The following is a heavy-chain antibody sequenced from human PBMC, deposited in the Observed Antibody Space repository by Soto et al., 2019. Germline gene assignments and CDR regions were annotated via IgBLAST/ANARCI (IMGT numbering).Heavy chain of an antibody. CDR3: ARSPSLVYATTWYFQH. D-gene: IGHD2-8*01. J-gene: IGHJ1*01. CDR1: GFTFSSYA. V-gene: IGHV3-7*01. Sequence: GGSLRLSCAASGFTFSSYAMSWVRQAPGKGLEWVANIKQDGSEKYYVDSVKGRFTISRDNAKNSLYLQMNSLRAEDTAVYYCARSPSLVYATTWYFQHWGQGTLVTVSS. CDR2: IKQDGSEK.